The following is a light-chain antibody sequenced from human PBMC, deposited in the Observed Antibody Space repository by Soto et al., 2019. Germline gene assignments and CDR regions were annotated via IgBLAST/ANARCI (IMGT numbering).Light chain of an antibody. V-gene: IGKV3-15*01. CDR2: DAS. J-gene: IGKJ4*01. CDR1: QSVSSN. Sequence: EIVMTQSPPTLSVSPGESATLSCRASQSVSSNLAWYQQKLGQAPRLLIYDASTRATDIPARFSGSGSGTEFTLTISGLQSEEFAVYYCQQYNNWPLTFGGGTKVEIK. CDR3: QQYNNWPLT.